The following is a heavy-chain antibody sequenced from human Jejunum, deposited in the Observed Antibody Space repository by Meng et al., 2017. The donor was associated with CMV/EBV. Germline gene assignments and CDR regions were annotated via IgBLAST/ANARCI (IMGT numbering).Heavy chain of an antibody. V-gene: IGHV4-4*07. Sequence: QGKLQGSGPGLVKPSGTLSLTCTVSGGSISNYYWGWLRWPAGKGLEYIGRIYSSGTTKNNPSLNSRVTMSVDTSKNQFSLKVRSVTAADTAVYLCARHEVVGTAIFDYWGQGTLVTVSS. D-gene: IGHD6-19*01. J-gene: IGHJ4*02. CDR3: ARHEVVGTAIFDY. CDR1: GGSISNYY. CDR2: IYSSGTT.